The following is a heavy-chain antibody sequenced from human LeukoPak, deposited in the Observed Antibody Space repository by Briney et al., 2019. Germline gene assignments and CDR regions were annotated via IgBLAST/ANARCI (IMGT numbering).Heavy chain of an antibody. CDR1: GYTFTTSA. V-gene: IGHV1-3*01. CDR3: ARDQSLGSYPDY. Sequence: ASVKVSCKASGYTFTTSAMHWVRQAPGQRLEWMGWINARSGDTKYSQKFQGRVTFTRDTSASTAYMALSSLRFEDTAVYFCARDQSLGSYPDYWGQGTLVTVSS. D-gene: IGHD3-10*01. J-gene: IGHJ4*02. CDR2: INARSGDT.